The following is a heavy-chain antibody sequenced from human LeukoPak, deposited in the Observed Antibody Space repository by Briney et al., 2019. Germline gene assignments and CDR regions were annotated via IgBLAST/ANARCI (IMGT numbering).Heavy chain of an antibody. CDR2: INSRSSSI. D-gene: IGHD3-22*01. CDR1: GFTFSSYS. J-gene: IGHJ6*04. CDR3: ARGPTMKMDV. Sequence: GGSLRLSCAASGFTFSSYSMNWVRQAPGKGLKWVSSINSRSSSIYYADSVKGRFTISRDNAKNPLYLQMNSLRAEDTAVYYCARGPTMKMDVWGKGTTVTVSS. V-gene: IGHV3-21*01.